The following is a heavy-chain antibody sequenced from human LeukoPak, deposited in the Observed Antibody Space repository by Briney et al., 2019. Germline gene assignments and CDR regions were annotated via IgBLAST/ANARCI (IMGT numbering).Heavy chain of an antibody. D-gene: IGHD3-22*01. J-gene: IGHJ4*02. Sequence: GGSLRLSCAASGFTFSSYWMSWVRQAPGKGLEWVANIKQDGSEKYYVDSVKGRFTISRDNAKNSLYLQMNSLRAEDTAVYYCARGKFLEWLLLRPLDYWGQGTLGTVSS. CDR3: ARGKFLEWLLLRPLDY. V-gene: IGHV3-7*01. CDR1: GFTFSSYW. CDR2: IKQDGSEK.